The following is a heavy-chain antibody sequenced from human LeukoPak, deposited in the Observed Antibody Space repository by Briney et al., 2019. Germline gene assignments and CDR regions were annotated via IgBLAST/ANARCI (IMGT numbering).Heavy chain of an antibody. CDR1: GVSVSSNSAA. CDR2: TYYRSKWYN. D-gene: IGHD6-13*01. CDR3: VRRGPAGTSSTGMDV. J-gene: IGHJ6*02. V-gene: IGHV6-1*01. Sequence: SQTLSLTCAISGVSVSSNSAAWNWIRQSPSRGLEWLGRTYYRSKWYNDYAVSVKSRITINPDTSKNQFSLQLNSVTPEDTAVYSCVRRGPAGTSSTGMDVWGQGTTVTVSS.